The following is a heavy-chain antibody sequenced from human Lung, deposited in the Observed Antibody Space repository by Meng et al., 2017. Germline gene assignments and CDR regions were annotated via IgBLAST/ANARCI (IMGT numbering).Heavy chain of an antibody. CDR1: GASFSTYT. V-gene: IGHV1-69*10. CDR2: LIPVLNKA. D-gene: IGHD2/OR15-2a*01. CDR3: ARGRGNQPLFDF. Sequence: QVQLVQSGAEVKKPGSSVKVACKTSGASFSTYTFSWVRQAPGQGLEWMGGLIPVLNKAKSAPRFQDRVTFTADETTTTAYMELSSLTFEDKAVYFCARGRGNQPLFDFWGQGTLVTVSS. J-gene: IGHJ4*02.